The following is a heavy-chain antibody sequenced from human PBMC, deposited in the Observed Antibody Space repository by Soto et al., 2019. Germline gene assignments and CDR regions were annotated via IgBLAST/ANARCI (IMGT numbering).Heavy chain of an antibody. Sequence: QVQLVESGGGVVQPGRSLRLSCAASGSTFSSYAMHWVRQAPGKGLEWVAVISYDGSNKYYADSVKGRFTISRDNSKNTLYLQMNSLRAEDTAVYYCERDRLRYNWNDFPYYYYGMDVWGQGTTVTVSS. V-gene: IGHV3-30-3*01. CDR3: ERDRLRYNWNDFPYYYYGMDV. J-gene: IGHJ6*02. D-gene: IGHD1-1*01. CDR1: GSTFSSYA. CDR2: ISYDGSNK.